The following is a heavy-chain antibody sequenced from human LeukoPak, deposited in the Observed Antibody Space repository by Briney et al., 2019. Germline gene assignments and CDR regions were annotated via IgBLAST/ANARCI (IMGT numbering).Heavy chain of an antibody. D-gene: IGHD6-6*01. Sequence: GSLRLSCAASGFTFDDYGMSWVRRAPGKGLEWVSGINWNGGNTGYADSVKGRFTISRDNAKNSLYLQMNSLRAEDTALYHCARGGISSSSIPYFDYWGQGTLVTVSS. J-gene: IGHJ4*02. CDR3: ARGGISSSSIPYFDY. CDR1: GFTFDDYG. V-gene: IGHV3-20*01. CDR2: INWNGGNT.